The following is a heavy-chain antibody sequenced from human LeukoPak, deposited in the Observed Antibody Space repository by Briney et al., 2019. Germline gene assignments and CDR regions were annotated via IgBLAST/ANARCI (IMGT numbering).Heavy chain of an antibody. CDR3: ARNWSPYYCDSSGYLLFDY. CDR2: IKQDGSEK. CDR1: GFTFSSYW. J-gene: IGHJ4*02. D-gene: IGHD3-22*01. Sequence: GGSLRLSCAASGFTFSSYWMSWVRQAPGKGLEWVANIKQDGSEKYYVDSVKGRFTISRDNAKNSLYLQMNSLRAEDTAVYYCARNWSPYYCDSSGYLLFDYWGQGTLVTVSS. V-gene: IGHV3-7*01.